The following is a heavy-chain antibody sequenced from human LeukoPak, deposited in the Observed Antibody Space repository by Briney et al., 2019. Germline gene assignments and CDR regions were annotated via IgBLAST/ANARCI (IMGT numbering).Heavy chain of an antibody. CDR1: GFPFSSYE. J-gene: IGHJ4*02. Sequence: PGGSLRLSCAASGFPFSSYEMNWVRQAPGKGLEWVANIKQDGSEKYYVDSVKGRFTISRDNAKNQLYLQMNSLRAEDTAVYYCARDRLRYFVDYWGQGTLVTVSS. CDR2: IKQDGSEK. D-gene: IGHD1-1*01. CDR3: ARDRLRYFVDY. V-gene: IGHV3-7*01.